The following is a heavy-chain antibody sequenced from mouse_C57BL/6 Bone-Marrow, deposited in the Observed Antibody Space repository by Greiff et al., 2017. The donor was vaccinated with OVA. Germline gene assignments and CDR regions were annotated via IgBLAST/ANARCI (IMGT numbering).Heavy chain of an antibody. CDR2: INYDGSST. J-gene: IGHJ2*01. Sequence: EVQLVESEGGLVQPGSSMKLSCTASGFTFSDYYMAWVRQVPEKGLEWVANINYDGSSTYYLDSLKSRFIISRDNAKNILYLQMSSLKSEDTATYYCARLGEFDYWGQGTTLTVSS. V-gene: IGHV5-16*01. CDR3: ARLGEFDY. CDR1: GFTFSDYY.